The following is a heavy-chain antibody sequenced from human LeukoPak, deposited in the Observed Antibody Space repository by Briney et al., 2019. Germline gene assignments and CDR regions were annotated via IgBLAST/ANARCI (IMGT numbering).Heavy chain of an antibody. V-gene: IGHV3-30*02. D-gene: IGHD3-3*01. CDR2: IPYDGSDK. CDR1: GFTFSSYG. Sequence: GGSLRLSCAASGFTFSSYGMHWVRQAPGKGLEWVAFIPYDGSDKYYADSVKGRFTISRDSSKNTLYLQMNSLRAEDTAVYYCARDWFYDLWSGHTGAFDKWGQGTLVTVSS. J-gene: IGHJ4*02. CDR3: ARDWFYDLWSGHTGAFDK.